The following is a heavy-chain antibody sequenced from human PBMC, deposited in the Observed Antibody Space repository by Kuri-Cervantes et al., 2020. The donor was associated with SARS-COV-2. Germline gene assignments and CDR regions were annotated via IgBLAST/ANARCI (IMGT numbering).Heavy chain of an antibody. CDR3: ARGFGSGWYLDY. CDR2: IIPIFGTA. V-gene: IGHV1-69*05. D-gene: IGHD6-19*01. J-gene: IGHJ4*02. CDR1: GGTFSSYA. Sequence: SVKVSCKASGGTFSSYAISWVRQAPGQGLEWMGGIIPIFGTANYAQKLQGRVTMTTDTSTSTAYMELRSLRSDDTAVYYCARGFGSGWYLDYWGQGTLVTVSS.